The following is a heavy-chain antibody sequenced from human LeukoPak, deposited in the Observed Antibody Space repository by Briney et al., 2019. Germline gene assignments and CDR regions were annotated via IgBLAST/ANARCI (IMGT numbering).Heavy chain of an antibody. J-gene: IGHJ3*02. V-gene: IGHV3-21*01. CDR3: AREGYCSGGSCLKSDAFDI. CDR2: ISSSSSYI. D-gene: IGHD2-15*01. Sequence: GGSLRLSCAASGFTFSSYSMNWVRQAPGKGLEWVSSISSSSSYIYYADSVKGRFTISRDNAKNSLYLQMNSLRAEDTAVYYCAREGYCSGGSCLKSDAFDIWGQGTMVTVSS. CDR1: GFTFSSYS.